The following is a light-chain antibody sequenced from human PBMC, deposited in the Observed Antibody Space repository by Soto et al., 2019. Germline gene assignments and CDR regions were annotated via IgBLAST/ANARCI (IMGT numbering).Light chain of an antibody. CDR1: LSVSVY. V-gene: IGKV3-11*01. CDR2: DAS. Sequence: VVLTQSPATLSFSPGERPTLSCSTSLSVSVYLDWYQQKPGQAPRLLISDASNRATGIPARFSGSGSGTDFTLTISSLEPEDFAVYYCHQRQYWPPITFGQGTRLEIK. J-gene: IGKJ5*01. CDR3: HQRQYWPPIT.